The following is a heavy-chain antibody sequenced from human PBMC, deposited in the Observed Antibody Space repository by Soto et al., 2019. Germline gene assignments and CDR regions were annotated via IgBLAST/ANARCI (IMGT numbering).Heavy chain of an antibody. CDR2: INWNGGST. J-gene: IGHJ6*02. CDR1: GFTCDDYG. V-gene: IGHV3-20*04. CDR3: ATDGLDMYYYYGMDV. Sequence: GGSMRLCCAASGFTCDDYGMSWVRQAPGKGLEWVSGINWNGGSTGYADSVKGRFTISRDNAKNSLYLQMNSLRAEDTAVYYCATDGLDMYYYYGMDVWGQGTTVTVSS. D-gene: IGHD3-9*01.